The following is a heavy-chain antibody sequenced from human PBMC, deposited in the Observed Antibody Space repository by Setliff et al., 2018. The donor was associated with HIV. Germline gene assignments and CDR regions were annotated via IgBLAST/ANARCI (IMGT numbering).Heavy chain of an antibody. Sequence: ASVKVSCKASGGTFSSYAIGWVRQAPGQGLEWMGGINPSGGSTSYAQKFQGRVTMTRDTSTSTVYMELSSLRSEDTALYYCAGSILTGYYTFGADYWGQGTLVTVSS. V-gene: IGHV1-46*01. CDR2: INPSGGST. J-gene: IGHJ4*02. CDR3: AGSILTGYYTFGADY. CDR1: GGTFSSYA. D-gene: IGHD3-9*01.